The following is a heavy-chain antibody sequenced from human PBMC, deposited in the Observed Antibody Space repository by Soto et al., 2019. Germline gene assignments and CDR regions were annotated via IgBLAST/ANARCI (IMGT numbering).Heavy chain of an antibody. CDR2: INPHGGST. V-gene: IGHV1-46*01. Sequence: ASVKVSCTAPSDTFTSYYINWVRQAPGQGLEWMGVINPHGGSTAYAQKFKGRVTLTRDTSASTVYMEVSSLTSEDTAMYYCARSSGGNFGIIIEGTNWFAPLGQGTLVTVSS. CDR1: SDTFTSYY. J-gene: IGHJ5*02. D-gene: IGHD1-26*01. CDR3: ARSSGGNFGIIIEGTNWFAP.